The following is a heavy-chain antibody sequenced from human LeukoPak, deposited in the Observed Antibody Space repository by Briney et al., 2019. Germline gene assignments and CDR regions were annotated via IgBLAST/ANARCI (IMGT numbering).Heavy chain of an antibody. D-gene: IGHD2-8*01. J-gene: IGHJ6*02. Sequence: SETLSLTCTVSGGSIRNGGYFWSWIRQHPGEGLEWIGSRYYTGSPFYNPSLKGRISISIDTSQNQFSLKLSSVTAADTAVYYCARRMVSGWYYYYGMDVWGQGTTVTVSS. CDR2: RYYTGSP. V-gene: IGHV4-31*03. CDR3: ARRMVSGWYYYYGMDV. CDR1: GGSIRNGGYF.